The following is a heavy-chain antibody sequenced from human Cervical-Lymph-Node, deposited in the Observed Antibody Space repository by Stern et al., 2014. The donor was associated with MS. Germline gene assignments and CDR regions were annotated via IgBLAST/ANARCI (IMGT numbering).Heavy chain of an antibody. CDR2: INPSGGST. J-gene: IGHJ6*02. CDR1: GYTFINDY. V-gene: IGHV1-46*01. Sequence: VQLVQSGAEVKKPGVSVKVSCKASGYTFINDYMHWVRQAPGQGLEWMGIINPSGGSTSYAQKFQGRVTMTRDTSTSTVYMELSSLRSEDTAVYYCAREVAGHRLGMMDVWGQGTTVTVSS. D-gene: IGHD6-19*01. CDR3: AREVAGHRLGMMDV.